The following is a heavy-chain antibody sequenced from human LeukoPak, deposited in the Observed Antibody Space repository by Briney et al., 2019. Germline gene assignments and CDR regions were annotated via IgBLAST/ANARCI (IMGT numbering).Heavy chain of an antibody. CDR2: INAGNGNT. V-gene: IGHV1-3*01. CDR3: ARVPAAGVVSDY. CDR1: GYTFTSYA. Sequence: ASVKVSCKASGYTFTSYAMHWVRQAPGQRLEWMGWINAGNGNTKYSQKFQGRVTITGDTSASTAYMELSSLRSEDTAVYYCARVPAAGVVSDYWGQGTLVTVSS. J-gene: IGHJ4*02. D-gene: IGHD6-13*01.